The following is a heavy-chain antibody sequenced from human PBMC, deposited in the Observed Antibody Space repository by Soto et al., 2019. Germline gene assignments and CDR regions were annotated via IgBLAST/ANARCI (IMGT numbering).Heavy chain of an antibody. CDR3: ARDSQPTVTTDAFDI. Sequence: SEQVSCKAPGGTFSSSTISSVRQAPGQGLEWMGRIIPILGIANYAQKFQGRVTITADKSTSTAYMELSSLRSEDTAVYYCARDSQPTVTTDAFDIWGQGTMVTVSS. CDR1: GGTFSSST. J-gene: IGHJ3*02. CDR2: IIPILGIA. D-gene: IGHD4-4*01. V-gene: IGHV1-69*04.